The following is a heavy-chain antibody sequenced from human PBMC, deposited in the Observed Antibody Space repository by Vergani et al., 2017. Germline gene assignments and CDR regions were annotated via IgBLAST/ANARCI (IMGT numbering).Heavy chain of an antibody. CDR2: MYYSGRT. CDR3: ASYHYDTSGSVDY. CDR1: GGSISSSNYY. D-gene: IGHD3-22*01. J-gene: IGHJ4*02. V-gene: IGHV4-39*01. Sequence: QLQLQESGPGLVKPSETLSLSCTVSGGSISSSNYYWGWIRQPPGKGLDWIGSMYYSGRTYYNPSLKSRVTISVDTSKNQFSLKLSSVTAADTAVYYCASYHYDTSGSVDYWGQGTLVTVSA.